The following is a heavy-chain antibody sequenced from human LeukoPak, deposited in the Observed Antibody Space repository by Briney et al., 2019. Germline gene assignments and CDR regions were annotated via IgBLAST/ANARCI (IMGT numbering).Heavy chain of an antibody. V-gene: IGHV3-23*01. CDR3: AKGDIVVVPAATLDY. Sequence: PGRSLRLSCAASGFTFSSYAMHWVRQAPGKGLEWVSAISGSGGSTYYADSVKGRFTISRDNSKNTLYLQMNSLRAEDTAVYYCAKGDIVVVPAATLDYWGQGTLVTVSS. D-gene: IGHD2-2*01. CDR1: GFTFSSYA. J-gene: IGHJ4*02. CDR2: ISGSGGST.